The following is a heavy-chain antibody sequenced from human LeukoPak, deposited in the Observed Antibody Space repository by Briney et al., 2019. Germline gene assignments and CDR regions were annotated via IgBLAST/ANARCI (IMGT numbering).Heavy chain of an antibody. D-gene: IGHD2-8*01. CDR3: ARSVLPRSPFDP. CDR2: IKQDGSEK. CDR1: AFTFSSYW. V-gene: IGHV3-7*01. J-gene: IGHJ5*02. Sequence: PGGSLRLSCAAPAFTFSSYWMSWGRQAPGKGLEWVANIKQDGSEKYYVDSVKGRFTISRDNAKNSLYLQMNSLRAEDTAVYYCARSVLPRSPFDPWGQGTLVTVSS.